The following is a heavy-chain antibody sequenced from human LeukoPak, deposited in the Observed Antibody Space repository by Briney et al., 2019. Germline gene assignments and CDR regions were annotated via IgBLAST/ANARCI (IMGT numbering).Heavy chain of an antibody. CDR2: VTSDGVT. V-gene: IGHV3-74*01. Sequence: GGSLRLSCAASGFTFSNDWLHWVRQAPGKGLVWVSRVTSDGVTSYADSVKGRFAMSRDNAKNTLYLQMGSLRVEDTAVYYCLCIEATSTGLVNHWGQGTLVTVSS. CDR1: GFTFSNDW. D-gene: IGHD6-13*01. J-gene: IGHJ5*02. CDR3: LCIEATSTGLVNH.